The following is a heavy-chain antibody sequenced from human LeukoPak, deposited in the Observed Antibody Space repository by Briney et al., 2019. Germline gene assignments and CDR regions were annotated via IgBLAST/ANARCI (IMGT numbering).Heavy chain of an antibody. V-gene: IGHV3-53*01. J-gene: IGHJ4*02. CDR2: IYSGGTI. D-gene: IGHD4-23*01. Sequence: GGSLRLSCAASGFTVSSNYMSWVRQAPGKGLEWVSVIYSGGTIYYADSVKGRFTISRDNSKNTLYLQMNSLRAEDTAVYYCGVNSDYWGQGTLVTVSS. CDR3: GVNSDY. CDR1: GFTVSSNY.